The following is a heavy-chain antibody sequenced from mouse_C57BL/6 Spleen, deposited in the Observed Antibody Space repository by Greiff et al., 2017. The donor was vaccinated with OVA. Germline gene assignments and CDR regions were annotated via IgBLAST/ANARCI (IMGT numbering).Heavy chain of an antibody. D-gene: IGHD1-1*01. CDR2: IFPGSGST. Sequence: VQLQQSGPELVKPGASVKISCKASGYTFTDYYINWVKQRPGQGLEWIGWIFPGSGSTYYNEKFKGKATLTVDKSSSTAYMLLSSLTSEDSAVDFCARSKDYGSSWYFEVWGTGTTVTVSA. V-gene: IGHV1-75*01. CDR1: GYTFTDYY. CDR3: ARSKDYGSSWYFEV. J-gene: IGHJ1*03.